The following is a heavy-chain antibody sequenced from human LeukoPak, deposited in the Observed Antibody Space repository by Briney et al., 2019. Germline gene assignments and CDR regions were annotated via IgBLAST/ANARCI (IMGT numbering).Heavy chain of an antibody. V-gene: IGHV4-38-2*01. CDR1: GYSISSGYY. D-gene: IGHD4-17*01. CDR2: IYHSGST. J-gene: IGHJ3*02. CDR3: ASSDYGDLIYAFDI. Sequence: SETLSLTCAVSGYSISSGYYWGWIRQPPGKGLEWIGSIYHSGSTYYNPSLKSRVTISVDTSKNQFSLKLSSVTAADTAVYYCASSDYGDLIYAFDIWGRGTMVTVSS.